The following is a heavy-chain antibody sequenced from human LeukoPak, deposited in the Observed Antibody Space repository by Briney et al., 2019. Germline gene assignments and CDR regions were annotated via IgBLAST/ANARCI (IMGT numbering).Heavy chain of an antibody. CDR3: ARLWFGELLRDWFDP. CDR1: GGSISSYY. D-gene: IGHD3-10*01. Sequence: SETLSLTCTVSGGSISSYYWSWIRQPPGKGLEWIGSIYYSGSTYYNPSLKSRVTISVDTSKNQFSLKLSSVTAADTAVYYCARLWFGELLRDWFDPWGQGTLVTVSS. V-gene: IGHV4-39*01. CDR2: IYYSGST. J-gene: IGHJ5*02.